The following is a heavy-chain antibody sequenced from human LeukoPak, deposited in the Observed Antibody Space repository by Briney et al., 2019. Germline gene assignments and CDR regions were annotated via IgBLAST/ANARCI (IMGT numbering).Heavy chain of an antibody. D-gene: IGHD2-8*01. CDR3: PLRVFGF. J-gene: IGHJ4*02. CDR1: GFSLSTYA. V-gene: IGHV3-64D*08. CDR2: ISTNGGRT. Sequence: PRGSVCSTASASGFSLSTYAVHWVGQAPGKGLQYVSGISTNGGRTYYADSVKDRFTIYRDNSKNTLYLQMSSLRTEDTAVYYCPLRVFGFWGQGTLVTVSS.